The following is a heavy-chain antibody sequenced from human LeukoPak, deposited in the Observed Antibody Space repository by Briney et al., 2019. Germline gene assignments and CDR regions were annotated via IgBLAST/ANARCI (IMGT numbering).Heavy chain of an antibody. V-gene: IGHV4-34*01. CDR3: ARGQFWRGSEIRV. CDR1: GGSISSYY. D-gene: IGHD1-26*01. CDR2: INHRGST. Sequence: SETLSLTCTVSGGSISSYYWIWIRQPPGKGLEWIGEINHRGSTNYNPSLKSRVTLSVDTSSRQFSLNVTSMTAADTAMYYCARGQFWRGSEIRVWGQGTLVTVSS. J-gene: IGHJ4*02.